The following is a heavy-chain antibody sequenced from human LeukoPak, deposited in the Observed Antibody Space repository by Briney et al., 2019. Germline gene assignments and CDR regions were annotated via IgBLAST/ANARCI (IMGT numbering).Heavy chain of an antibody. V-gene: IGHV3-48*01. CDR2: ISSNSATT. CDR3: ARDTRSLIDY. CDR1: GFSFSTNS. D-gene: IGHD1-26*01. Sequence: GGSLRLSCAASGFSFSTNSMNWVRQVPGKGLEWISYISSNSATTYYADSVKGRFTISRANAKNSLYLHTNSLRADAPAVYYCARDTRSLIDYWGQGTLVTVSS. J-gene: IGHJ4*02.